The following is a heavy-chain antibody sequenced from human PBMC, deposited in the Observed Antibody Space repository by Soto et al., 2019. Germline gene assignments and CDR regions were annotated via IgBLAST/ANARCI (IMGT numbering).Heavy chain of an antibody. V-gene: IGHV3-11*01. CDR3: AREGVPDARGDYFDP. CDR2: ISTSGAYT. D-gene: IGHD2-2*01. Sequence: PGGSLRLSCAASGFTFSDYYMTWIRQAPGKGLEWLAYISTSGAYTYYADSVKGRFSISRDNAKNSLYLQMNSLRAGDTAVYYCAREGVPDARGDYFDPWGQGTLVTVSS. J-gene: IGHJ5*02. CDR1: GFTFSDYY.